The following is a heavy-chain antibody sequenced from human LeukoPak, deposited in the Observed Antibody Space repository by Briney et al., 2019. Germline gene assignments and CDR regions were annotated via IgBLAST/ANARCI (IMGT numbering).Heavy chain of an antibody. CDR2: INPNSGGT. J-gene: IGHJ4*02. Sequence: ASVKASCKASGYTFTGYYMHWVRQAPGQGLEWMGWINPNSGGTNYAQKFQGRVTMTRDTSISTAYMELSRLRSDDTAVYYCARDSRVGATHDYWGQGTLVTVSS. D-gene: IGHD1-26*01. V-gene: IGHV1-2*02. CDR3: ARDSRVGATHDY. CDR1: GYTFTGYY.